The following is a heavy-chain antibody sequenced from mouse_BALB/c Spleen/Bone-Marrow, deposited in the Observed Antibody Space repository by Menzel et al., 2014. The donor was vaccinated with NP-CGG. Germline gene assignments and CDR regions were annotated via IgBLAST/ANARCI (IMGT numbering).Heavy chain of an antibody. CDR1: GFTLSSFG. CDR3: TRGGNWEDFDY. Sequence: EVQGVESGGGLVQPGGSRKLSCAASGFTLSSFGMHWVRQAPEKGLEWIAYISSDSGAIFYAATVKGRFTISRDNPKNPLFLQMTSLRSEDTAIYFCTRGGNWEDFDYWGQGTTLTVSS. V-gene: IGHV5-17*02. J-gene: IGHJ2*01. D-gene: IGHD4-1*01. CDR2: ISSDSGAI.